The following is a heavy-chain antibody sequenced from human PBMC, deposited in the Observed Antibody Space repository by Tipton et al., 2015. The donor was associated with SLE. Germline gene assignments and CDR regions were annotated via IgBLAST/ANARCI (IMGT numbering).Heavy chain of an antibody. Sequence: TLSLTCTVSGGSMSTYYWSWIRLPPGKGLEWIGYIYYSGGTSYNPSLNSRVTISVDTSRNQFYLKLTSVTAADSAVYYCARYSVTNWHLDPWGRGTLVTVSS. D-gene: IGHD1-14*01. V-gene: IGHV4-59*01. CDR1: GGSMSTYY. CDR3: ARYSVTNWHLDP. CDR2: IYYSGGT. J-gene: IGHJ2*01.